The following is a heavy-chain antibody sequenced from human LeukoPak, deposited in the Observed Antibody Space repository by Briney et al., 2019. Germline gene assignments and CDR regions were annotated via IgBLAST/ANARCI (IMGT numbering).Heavy chain of an antibody. J-gene: IGHJ5*02. V-gene: IGHV4-4*07. D-gene: IGHD4-17*01. CDR3: AREKDYGDSRGLDP. CDR2: INTSGNT. Sequence: SETLSLTCTVSGGSIRNYYWSCIRQPAGKGLEWIGRINTSGNTNYHPSLKSRVTMSVDTTKTQVSLKLSSVTAADTAVYYCAREKDYGDSRGLDPWGQGTLVTVSS. CDR1: GGSIRNYY.